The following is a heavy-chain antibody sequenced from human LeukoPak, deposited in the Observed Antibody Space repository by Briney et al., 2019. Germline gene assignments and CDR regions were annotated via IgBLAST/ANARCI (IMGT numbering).Heavy chain of an antibody. CDR2: ISSSSSII. D-gene: IGHD6-19*01. Sequence: GGSLRLSCAASGFTFSSYSMNWVRQAPGKGLEWVSYISSSSSIIYYADPVKGRFTISRDNAKNSLYLQMNSLRDEDTAVYYCARDPNYGYSSGWYPFDYWGQGILVTVSS. J-gene: IGHJ4*02. CDR1: GFTFSSYS. CDR3: ARDPNYGYSSGWYPFDY. V-gene: IGHV3-48*02.